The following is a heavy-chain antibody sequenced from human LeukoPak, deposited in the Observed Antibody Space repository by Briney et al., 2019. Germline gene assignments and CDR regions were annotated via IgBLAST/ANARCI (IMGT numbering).Heavy chain of an antibody. V-gene: IGHV1-2*02. Sequence: ASVKVSCKASGYTFTGYYIHWERQAPGQWLEWMGWINPNSGHTNYAQKFQGRGTMTGDTSISTASMELSRLRSDDTAVCYCARVKNYYDSSGYLYYFDYWGQGTLVTVSS. CDR1: GYTFTGYY. CDR2: INPNSGHT. CDR3: ARVKNYYDSSGYLYYFDY. D-gene: IGHD3-22*01. J-gene: IGHJ4*02.